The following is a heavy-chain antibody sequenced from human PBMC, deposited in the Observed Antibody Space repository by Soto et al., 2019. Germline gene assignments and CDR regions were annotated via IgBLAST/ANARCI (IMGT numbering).Heavy chain of an antibody. V-gene: IGHV1-18*04. D-gene: IGHD6-19*01. J-gene: IGHJ3*02. CDR1: GYTFPSYG. CDR2: ISAYNGNT. CDR3: ARGGLSGWYLDI. Sequence: ASVKGSCKASGYTFPSYGISWVRQAPGQGLEWMGWISAYNGNTNYAQKLQGRVTMTTETSTSTAYMELRSLRYDDTEEYYCARGGLSGWYLDIWGQGTIVT.